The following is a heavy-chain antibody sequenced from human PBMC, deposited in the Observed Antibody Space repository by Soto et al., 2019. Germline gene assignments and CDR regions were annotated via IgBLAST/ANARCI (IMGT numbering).Heavy chain of an antibody. J-gene: IGHJ6*02. CDR1: GYTFTSYY. D-gene: IGHD2-2*01. CDR3: ARSLGGHYIVLVPEERVWDPMDV. CDR2: INSSGGST. Sequence: ASVKVSCKASGYTFTSYYMHWVRQAPGQGLEWMGIINSSGGSTSYAQKFQGRVTMTRDTSTSTVYMELSSLRSEDTAVYYCARSLGGHYIVLVPEERVWDPMDVWGQGTTVTVSS. V-gene: IGHV1-46*01.